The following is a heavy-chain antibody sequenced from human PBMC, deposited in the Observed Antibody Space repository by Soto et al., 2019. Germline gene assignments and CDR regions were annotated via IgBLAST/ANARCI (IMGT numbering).Heavy chain of an antibody. CDR1: GFSFSTYS. V-gene: IGHV3-21*02. Sequence: EVQLVESGGGLVKPGGSLRLSCAASGFSFSTYSMNWVRQAPGKGLEWVSSINEDSTYIYYAGSVRGRFTISRDNAEASLYLQMNSLRAEDTAVYYCVIDFGRSFRTGYMDVWGDGATVTVSS. J-gene: IGHJ6*03. D-gene: IGHD3-9*01. CDR3: VIDFGRSFRTGYMDV. CDR2: INEDSTYI.